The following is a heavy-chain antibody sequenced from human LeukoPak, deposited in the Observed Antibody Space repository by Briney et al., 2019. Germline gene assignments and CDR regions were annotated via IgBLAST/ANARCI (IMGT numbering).Heavy chain of an antibody. CDR2: IGEEKSGSWT. J-gene: IGHJ4*02. CDR1: GFALSNYP. Sequence: GGSLRLSCAASGFALSNYPMGWVRQAPGKGLEWVSGIGEEKSGSWTKSADSVKGRFTISRDNSKNTLYLQMNSLRAEDTALYYCAKGPLIEVAGTTWDYWGQGTLVTVSS. CDR3: AKGPLIEVAGTTWDY. D-gene: IGHD6-19*01. V-gene: IGHV3-23*01.